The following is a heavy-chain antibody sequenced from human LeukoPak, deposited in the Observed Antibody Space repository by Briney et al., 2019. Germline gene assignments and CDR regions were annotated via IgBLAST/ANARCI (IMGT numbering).Heavy chain of an antibody. D-gene: IGHD2-15*01. CDR3: VKGRSGTSSYDY. CDR1: GFTFSNDA. Sequence: GGSLRLSCGASGFTFSNDAMSWVRQAPGKGLGWVSFITNSGDSAYYADSVKGRFTVSRDNSKNTLYLQMNRLRAEDTAVYYCVKGRSGTSSYDYWGQGTLVTVSP. J-gene: IGHJ4*02. CDR2: ITNSGDSA. V-gene: IGHV3-23*01.